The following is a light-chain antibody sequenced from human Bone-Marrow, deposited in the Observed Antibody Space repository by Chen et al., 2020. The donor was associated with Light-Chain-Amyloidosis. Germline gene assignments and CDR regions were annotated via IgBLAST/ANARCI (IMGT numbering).Light chain of an antibody. CDR2: DDS. CDR1: NIGSTS. Sequence: SYVLTQPSSVSVAPGQTATIAWGGNNIGSTSVDWYQQTPGQAPLLVVYDDSDRPSGIPERWSGSSSGNTATLTMSRVEGGDEADYYCQVWDRRSDRPVFGGGTKLTVL. V-gene: IGLV3-21*02. J-gene: IGLJ3*02. CDR3: QVWDRRSDRPV.